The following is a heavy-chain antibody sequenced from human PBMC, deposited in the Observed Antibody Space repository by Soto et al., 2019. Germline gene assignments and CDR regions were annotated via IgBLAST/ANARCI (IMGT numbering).Heavy chain of an antibody. CDR3: AGKDAGGSYSAFDI. CDR1: GGSISSSSYY. J-gene: IGHJ3*02. CDR2: IYYSGST. V-gene: IGHV4-39*01. D-gene: IGHD1-26*01. Sequence: ASETLSLTCTVSGGSISSSSYYWGWIRQPPGKGLEWIGSIYYSGSTYYNPSLKSRVTISVDTSKNQFSLKLSSVTAADTAVYYCAGKDAGGSYSAFDIWGQGTMVTVSS.